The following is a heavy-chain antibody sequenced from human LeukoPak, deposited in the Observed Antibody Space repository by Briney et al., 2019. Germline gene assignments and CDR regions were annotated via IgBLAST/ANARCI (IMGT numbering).Heavy chain of an antibody. V-gene: IGHV3-7*01. CDR2: IKQDGSKK. CDR3: VRDLPFDY. J-gene: IGHJ4*02. CDR1: GFTFSTYW. Sequence: GGSLGLSCTASGFTFSTYWMTWVRQAPGKGLEWVANIKQDGSKKYYVDSVKGRFTISRDNAKNSLYLQMNSLRAEDTAVYYCVRDLPFDYWGQGTLVTVSS.